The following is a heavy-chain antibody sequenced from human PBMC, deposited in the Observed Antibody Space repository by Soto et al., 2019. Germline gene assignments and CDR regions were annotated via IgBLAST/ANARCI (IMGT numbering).Heavy chain of an antibody. CDR3: ARDVSGGTYPWFFDL. Sequence: QGQLVQSGAEVKKPGASVNVSCKASGYTSSLYGISWVRQAPGQGLEWMAWISGYNGNIKYAQKFQGRVTVATDTTTSGAYMELRSLRSDDTAVYYCARDVSGGTYPWFFDLWGRGTLVTVSS. V-gene: IGHV1-18*04. CDR1: GYTSSLYG. J-gene: IGHJ2*01. CDR2: ISGYNGNI. D-gene: IGHD1-26*01.